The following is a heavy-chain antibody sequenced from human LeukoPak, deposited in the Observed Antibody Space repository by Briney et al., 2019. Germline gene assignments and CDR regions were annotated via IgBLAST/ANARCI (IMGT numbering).Heavy chain of an antibody. CDR2: IYYSGST. J-gene: IGHJ3*02. Sequence: SETLSLTCTVSGGSISSGGYYWSRIRQHPGKGLEWIGYIYYSGSTYYNPSLKSRVTISVDTSKNQFSLKLSSVTAADTAVYYCARDRRAYYYDSSGYYAFDIWGQGTMVTVSS. CDR3: ARDRRAYYYDSSGYYAFDI. CDR1: GGSISSGGYY. V-gene: IGHV4-31*03. D-gene: IGHD3-22*01.